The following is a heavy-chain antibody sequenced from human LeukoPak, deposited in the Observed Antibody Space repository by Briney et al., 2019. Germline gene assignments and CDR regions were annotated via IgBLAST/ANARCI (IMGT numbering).Heavy chain of an antibody. Sequence: ASVRVSCKASVYRFNSYGFTWVRQAPGQRLEWMGWISAYNGKTNYAQKLQGRVTMTTDTSTSTACMELRSLRSNDTAVYYCARGYDFWGDYWGQGTLVTVSS. J-gene: IGHJ4*02. D-gene: IGHD3-3*01. CDR2: ISAYNGKT. V-gene: IGHV1-18*01. CDR1: VYRFNSYG. CDR3: ARGYDFWGDY.